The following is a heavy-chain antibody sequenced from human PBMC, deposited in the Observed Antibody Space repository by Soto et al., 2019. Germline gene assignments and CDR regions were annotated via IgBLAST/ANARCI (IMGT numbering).Heavy chain of an antibody. V-gene: IGHV3-15*07. CDR2: IKRKTDGGTT. D-gene: IGHD6-13*01. Sequence: EVQLVESGEGLVQPGGSRRLSCAASGFIFSNAWMNWVRQAPGKGLEWVGRIKRKTDGGTTDYAAPVKGRFTISRDDSQNTLYLQMVSLEIEDTAVYYCTTSDQQLVPYFEHWGQGALVTVSS. J-gene: IGHJ4*02. CDR1: GFIFSNAW. CDR3: TTSDQQLVPYFEH.